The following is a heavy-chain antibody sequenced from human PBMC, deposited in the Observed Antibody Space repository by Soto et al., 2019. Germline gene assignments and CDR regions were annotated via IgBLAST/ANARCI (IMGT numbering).Heavy chain of an antibody. J-gene: IGHJ4*02. CDR3: ARDTGDGTFDF. CDR2: INAGYGNT. V-gene: IGHV1-3*01. CDR1: GYTFSSYA. Sequence: ASVKVSCKASGYTFSSYAMHWVRQAPGQRLEWMGWINAGYGNTKSSQKFQDRVAISRDTSASTAYMELTSLRSEDTAVHYCARDTGDGTFDFWGQGTLVTVSS. D-gene: IGHD7-27*01.